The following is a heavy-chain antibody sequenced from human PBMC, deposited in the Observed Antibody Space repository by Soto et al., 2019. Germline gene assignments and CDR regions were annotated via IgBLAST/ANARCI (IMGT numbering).Heavy chain of an antibody. CDR2: IYYSGNT. CDR1: GVSISSYY. Sequence: SDTLSLTCTVSGVSISSYYWSWIRQPPGKGLEWIGYIYYSGNTNYNPSLKSRVTISVDTSRNQFSLNLSSVTAADTAVYYCARGSYGDYYWGQGTLVTVS. V-gene: IGHV4-59*01. D-gene: IGHD4-17*01. J-gene: IGHJ4*02. CDR3: ARGSYGDYY.